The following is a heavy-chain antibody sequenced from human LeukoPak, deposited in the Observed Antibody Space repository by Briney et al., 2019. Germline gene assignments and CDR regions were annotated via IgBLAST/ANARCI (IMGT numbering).Heavy chain of an antibody. D-gene: IGHD2-8*01. Sequence: GASVKVSCKASGYTFTGYYMHWVRQAPGQGLEWMGWMNPNSGNTGYAQKFQGRVTMTRDTSITTAYMELSSLRSEDTAVYYCARGPRLSWFDPWGQGTLVTVSS. CDR2: MNPNSGNT. CDR1: GYTFTGYY. J-gene: IGHJ5*02. V-gene: IGHV1-8*02. CDR3: ARGPRLSWFDP.